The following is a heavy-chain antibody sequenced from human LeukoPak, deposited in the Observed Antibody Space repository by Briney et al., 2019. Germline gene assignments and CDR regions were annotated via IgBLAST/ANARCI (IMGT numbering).Heavy chain of an antibody. CDR1: AFTVSSNY. D-gene: IGHD1-26*01. CDR2: IYGGGST. CDR3: ARDHSGSYQRAFDI. J-gene: IGHJ3*02. V-gene: IGHV3-66*02. Sequence: GGSLRLSCAVSAFTVSSNYVSWVRQAPGKGLEWVSVIYGGGSTNYADSVKGRFTISRDNSKNTLYLQMNSLRAEDTAVYYCARDHSGSYQRAFDIWGQGTMVTVSS.